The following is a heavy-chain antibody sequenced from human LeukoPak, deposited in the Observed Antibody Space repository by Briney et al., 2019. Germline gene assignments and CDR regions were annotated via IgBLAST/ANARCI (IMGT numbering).Heavy chain of an antibody. Sequence: GGSLRLSCAASGFTVSSNYMSWVRQAPGKGLEWVSVIYSGGSTYYADSVKGRFTISRDNSKNTLYLQMNSLRAEDMAVYYCARDRFGNYDAFDIWGQGTMVTVSS. J-gene: IGHJ3*02. D-gene: IGHD1-7*01. CDR2: IYSGGST. CDR1: GFTVSSNY. V-gene: IGHV3-66*02. CDR3: ARDRFGNYDAFDI.